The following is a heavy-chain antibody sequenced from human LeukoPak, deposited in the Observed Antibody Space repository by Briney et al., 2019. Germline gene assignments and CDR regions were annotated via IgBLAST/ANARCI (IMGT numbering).Heavy chain of an antibody. V-gene: IGHV4-59*01. CDR2: IYYSGST. Sequence: PSETLPLTCTVSGGSISSYYWSWIRQPPGKGLEWIGYIYYSGSTNYNPSLKSRVTISVDTSKNQFSLKLSSVTAADTAVYYCARDVGATYDAFDIWGQGTMVTVSS. J-gene: IGHJ3*02. D-gene: IGHD1-26*01. CDR3: ARDVGATYDAFDI. CDR1: GGSISSYY.